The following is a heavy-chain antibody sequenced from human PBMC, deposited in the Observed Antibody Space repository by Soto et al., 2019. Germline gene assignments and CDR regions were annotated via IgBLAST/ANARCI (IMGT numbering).Heavy chain of an antibody. D-gene: IGHD2-2*01. CDR2: IIPIFGTA. V-gene: IGHV1-69*12. CDR3: ARYRGDGISTSCYRDIPGGWFDP. CDR1: GGTFSSYA. J-gene: IGHJ5*02. Sequence: QVQLVQSGAEVKKPGSSVKVSCKASGGTFSSYAISWVRQAPGQGLEWMGGIIPIFGTANYAQKFQGRVTITAEESTSPAYMELSSLRAEDTALYYCARYRGDGISTSCYRDIPGGWFDPWGQGTLVTVSS.